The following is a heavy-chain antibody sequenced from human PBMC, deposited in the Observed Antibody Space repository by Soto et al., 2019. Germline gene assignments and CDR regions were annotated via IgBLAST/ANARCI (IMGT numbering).Heavy chain of an antibody. J-gene: IGHJ5*02. V-gene: IGHV1-69*13. Sequence: SVQVSCKASGGTFSSYAISWVRQAPGQGLEWMGGIIPIFGTANYAQKFQGRVTITADESTSTAYMELSSLRSEDTAVYYCAREGGKYNWFDPWGQGTLVTVSS. CDR2: IIPIFGTA. D-gene: IGHD1-26*01. CDR3: AREGGKYNWFDP. CDR1: GGTFSSYA.